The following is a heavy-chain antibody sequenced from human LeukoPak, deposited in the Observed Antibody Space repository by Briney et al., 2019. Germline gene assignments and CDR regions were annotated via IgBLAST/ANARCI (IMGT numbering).Heavy chain of an antibody. V-gene: IGHV1-69*06. J-gene: IGHJ4*02. CDR1: VCTFTDYG. Sequence: ASVKVSCKSSVCTFTDYGISWVRHAPGQGLEWMGRIIPIFTTANDAQKFQGRVTITADTSTTTASMELPRLRSEETAMYYCASDGGFEYYFDYWGQGTLLTVSS. CDR2: IIPIFTTA. CDR3: ASDGGFEYYFDY. D-gene: IGHD2/OR15-2a*01.